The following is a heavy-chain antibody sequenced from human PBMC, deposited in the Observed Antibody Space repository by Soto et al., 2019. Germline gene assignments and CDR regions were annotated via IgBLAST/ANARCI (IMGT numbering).Heavy chain of an antibody. V-gene: IGHV4-34*01. Sequence: QVQLQQWGAGLLKPSETLSLTCAVYGGSFSGYYWSWIRQPPGKGLEWIGEINHSGSTNYNPSLKSRVPISVDTAKNQFSLKLGSVTAADPAVYFCAGGYGRNFDYWGQEPWSPSPQ. D-gene: IGHD3-10*01. CDR1: GGSFSGYY. J-gene: IGHJ4*01. CDR2: INHSGST. CDR3: AGGYGRNFDY.